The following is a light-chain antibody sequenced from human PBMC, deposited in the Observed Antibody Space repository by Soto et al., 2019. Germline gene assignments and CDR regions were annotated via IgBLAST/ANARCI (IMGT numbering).Light chain of an antibody. Sequence: EVVLTQSPGTLSLSPGERATLSSRASQSVSNNYLAWYQQKPGQAPRLLIYGASSRATGIPDRFSGSGSGTDFTLTISRLEPEDLAVYYCQQYGSSPRTFGQGTKLEI. CDR2: GAS. CDR3: QQYGSSPRT. V-gene: IGKV3-20*01. J-gene: IGKJ2*01. CDR1: QSVSNNY.